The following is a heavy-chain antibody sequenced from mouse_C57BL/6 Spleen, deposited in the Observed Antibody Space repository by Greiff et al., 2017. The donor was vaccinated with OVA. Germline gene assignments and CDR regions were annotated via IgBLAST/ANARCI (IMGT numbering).Heavy chain of an antibody. J-gene: IGHJ2*01. CDR3: TRDYSNDYFDY. CDR2: IDPETGGT. V-gene: IGHV1-15*01. D-gene: IGHD2-5*01. Sequence: VQLQQSGAELVRPGASVTLSCKASGYTFTDYEMHWVKQTPVHGLEWIGAIDPETGGTAYNQKFKGKAILTADKSSSTAYMELRSLTSEDSAVYYCTRDYSNDYFDYWGQGTTLTVSS. CDR1: GYTFTDYE.